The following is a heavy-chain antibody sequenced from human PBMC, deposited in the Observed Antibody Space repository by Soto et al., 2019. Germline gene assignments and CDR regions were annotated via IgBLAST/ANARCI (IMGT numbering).Heavy chain of an antibody. CDR3: VRETQIVMVVVPTPGSPGAFDM. V-gene: IGHV3-30-3*01. D-gene: IGHD2-15*01. CDR2: VSHDGVNK. Sequence: PGGSLRLSCVASGFSFRNYNLHWVRQAPGKGLEWVAVVSHDGVNKHYAESVKGRLSISRDSSRDTLYLQMNSLRPEDTAVYYCVRETQIVMVVVPTPGSPGAFDMWGQGTMVTVSS. J-gene: IGHJ3*02. CDR1: GFSFRNYN.